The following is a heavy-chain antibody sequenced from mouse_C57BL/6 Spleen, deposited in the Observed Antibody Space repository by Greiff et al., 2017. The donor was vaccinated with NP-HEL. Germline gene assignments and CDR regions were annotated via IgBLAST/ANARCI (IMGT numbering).Heavy chain of an antibody. CDR1: GYAFTNYL. J-gene: IGHJ4*01. D-gene: IGHD3-2*02. V-gene: IGHV1-54*01. Sequence: VQLQQSGAELVRPGTSVKVSCKASGYAFTNYLIEWVKQRPGQGLEWIGVINPGSGGTNYKEKFQGKATLTADKSSSTAYMQLSSLTSEDSAVYFCARKEGDSSGAEAMDYWGQGTSVTVSS. CDR3: ARKEGDSSGAEAMDY. CDR2: INPGSGGT.